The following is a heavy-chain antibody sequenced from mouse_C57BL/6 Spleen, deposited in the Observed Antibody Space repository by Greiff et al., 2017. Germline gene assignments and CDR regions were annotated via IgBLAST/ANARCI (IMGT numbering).Heavy chain of an antibody. CDR1: GYTFTSYW. CDR2: IDPSDSYT. Sequence: QVQLQQPGAELVMPGASVKLSCKASGYTFTSYWMHWVKQRPGQGLEWIGEIDPSDSYTNYNQKFKGKSTLTVDKSSSTAYMQLSSLTSEDSAVYYWARSQAHYDGSSYGYFDVWGTGTTVTVSS. J-gene: IGHJ1*03. CDR3: ARSQAHYDGSSYGYFDV. V-gene: IGHV1-69*01. D-gene: IGHD1-1*01.